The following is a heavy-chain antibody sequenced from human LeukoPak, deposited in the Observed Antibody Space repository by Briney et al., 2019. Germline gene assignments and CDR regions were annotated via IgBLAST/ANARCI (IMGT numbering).Heavy chain of an antibody. J-gene: IGHJ3*02. CDR2: ISAYNGNT. Sequence: ASVKVSCKASGYTFTSYGISWVRQAPGQGLEWMGWISAYNGNTNYAQKLQGRVTMTTDTSTSTAYMELRSLRSDDTAVYYRARVLTRITMVRGVIAPYDAFDIWGQGTMVTVSS. V-gene: IGHV1-18*01. CDR1: GYTFTSYG. CDR3: ARVLTRITMVRGVIAPYDAFDI. D-gene: IGHD3-10*01.